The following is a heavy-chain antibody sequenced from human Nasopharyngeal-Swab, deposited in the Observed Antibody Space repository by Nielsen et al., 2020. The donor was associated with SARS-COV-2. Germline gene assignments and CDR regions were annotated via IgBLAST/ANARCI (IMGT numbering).Heavy chain of an antibody. D-gene: IGHD6-13*01. J-gene: IGHJ4*02. V-gene: IGHV3-7*01. CDR3: ARSTSSSWYRPLDY. CDR2: IKQDGSGS. CDR1: GFTFSKFY. Sequence: GESLKISCAASGFTFSKFYMSWVRQAAGKGLEWVANIKQDGSGSYYVDSVKGRFTISRDDANNSLYLQMNSLRAGDTGVYYCARSTSSSWYRPLDYWGQGTLV.